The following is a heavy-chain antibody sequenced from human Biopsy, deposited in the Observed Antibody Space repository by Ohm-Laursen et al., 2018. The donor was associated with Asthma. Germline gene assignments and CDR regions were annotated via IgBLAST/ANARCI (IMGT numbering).Heavy chain of an antibody. CDR1: GDSIDSGDYS. Sequence: TLSLTCPVSGDSIDSGDYSWTWIRQSPGVGLEWIGYIYRNGDTYYNPTLKTRVTISIDRSKNQFSLRLRSVTAADTAVYYCARGWNCGGDCYSLDSWGQGTLVTVSS. CDR2: IYRNGDT. J-gene: IGHJ4*02. CDR3: ARGWNCGGDCYSLDS. V-gene: IGHV4-30-2*06. D-gene: IGHD2-21*02.